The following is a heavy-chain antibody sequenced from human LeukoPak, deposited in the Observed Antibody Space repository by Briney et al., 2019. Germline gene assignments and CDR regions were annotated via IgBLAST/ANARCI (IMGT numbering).Heavy chain of an antibody. CDR3: ASGEPRYSSRIVVGDN. V-gene: IGHV4-39*07. Sequence: SETLSLTCTVSGGSVSSRSYYWGWIRQPPGKGLEWIGSIYNSESTYYNPSLKSRVTISVDTSKNQLSLKVSSVTAADTAVYYCASGEPRYSSRIVVGDNWGQGTLVTVSS. CDR1: GGSVSSRSYY. CDR2: IYNSEST. D-gene: IGHD3-22*01. J-gene: IGHJ4*02.